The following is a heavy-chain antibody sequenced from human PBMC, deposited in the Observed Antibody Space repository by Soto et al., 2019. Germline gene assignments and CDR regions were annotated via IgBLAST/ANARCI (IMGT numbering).Heavy chain of an antibody. D-gene: IGHD6-6*01. CDR1: GFTFSSYG. CDR3: AKKGARLNSSSSRFDY. J-gene: IGHJ4*02. CDR2: ISYDGSNK. Sequence: QVQLVESGGGVVQPGRSLRLSCAASGFTFSSYGMHWVRQAPGKGLEWVAVISYDGSNKYYADSVKGRFTISRDNSKNTLYLQMNSLRAEDTAVYYCAKKGARLNSSSSRFDYWGQGTLVTVSS. V-gene: IGHV3-30*18.